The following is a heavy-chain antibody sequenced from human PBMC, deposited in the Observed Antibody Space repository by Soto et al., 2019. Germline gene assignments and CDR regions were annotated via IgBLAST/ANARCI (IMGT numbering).Heavy chain of an antibody. D-gene: IGHD5-12*01. CDR1: GGSISSSSHY. CDR2: IYYSGST. J-gene: IGHJ4*02. Sequence: SETLSLTCTVSGGSISSSSHYWGWIRQPPGKGLEWIGSIYYSGSTYYNPSLKSRVTISVDTSKNQFSLKLSSVTAADTAVYYGARGALGYGGLCYWGQGTLVTVSS. V-gene: IGHV4-39*07. CDR3: ARGALGYGGLCY.